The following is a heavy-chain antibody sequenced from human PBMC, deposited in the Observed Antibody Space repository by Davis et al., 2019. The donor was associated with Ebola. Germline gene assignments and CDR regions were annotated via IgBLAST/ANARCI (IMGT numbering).Heavy chain of an antibody. J-gene: IGHJ3*02. V-gene: IGHV3-9*01. D-gene: IGHD4-17*01. Sequence: PGGSLRLSCAASGFTFDDYAMHWVRQAPGKGLEWVSGISWNSGSIGYADSVKGRFTISRDNAKNSLYLQMNSLRAEDTALYYSAKDTNGDYGAFDIWGQGTMVTVSS. CDR2: ISWNSGSI. CDR3: AKDTNGDYGAFDI. CDR1: GFTFDDYA.